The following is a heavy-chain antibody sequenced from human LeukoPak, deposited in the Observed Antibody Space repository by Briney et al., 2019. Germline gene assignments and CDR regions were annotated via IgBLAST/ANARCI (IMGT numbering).Heavy chain of an antibody. CDR2: IYYSGST. D-gene: IGHD3-3*01. CDR3: ARYVRVLRFLEWLSSGWFDP. Sequence: SETLSLTCTVSGGSISSYYWSWIRQPPGKGLEWIGYIYYSGSTNYNPSLKSRVTISVDTSKNQFSLKLSSVTAADTAVYYCARYVRVLRFLEWLSSGWFDPWGQGTLVTVSS. J-gene: IGHJ5*02. CDR1: GGSISSYY. V-gene: IGHV4-59*01.